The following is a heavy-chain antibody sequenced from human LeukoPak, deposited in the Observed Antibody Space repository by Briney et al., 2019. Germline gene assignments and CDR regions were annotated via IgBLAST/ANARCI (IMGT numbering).Heavy chain of an antibody. CDR3: ARVGRLDAFDI. CDR2: ISWNSGSI. CDR1: GFTFDDYA. J-gene: IGHJ3*02. D-gene: IGHD5/OR15-5a*01. Sequence: PGGSLRLSCAASGFTFDDYAMHWVRQAPGKGLEWVSGISWNSGSIGYADSVKGRFTISRDNAKNSLYLQMNSLRAEDTAVYYCARVGRLDAFDIWGQGTMVTVSS. V-gene: IGHV3-9*01.